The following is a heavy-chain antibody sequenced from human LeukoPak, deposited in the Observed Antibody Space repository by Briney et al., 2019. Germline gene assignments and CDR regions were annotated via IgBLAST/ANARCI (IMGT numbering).Heavy chain of an antibody. CDR2: IIPIFGTA. J-gene: IGHJ5*02. CDR1: GGTFSSYA. V-gene: IGHV1-69*06. Sequence: ASVKVSRKASGGTFSSYAISWVRQAPGQGLEWMGGIIPIFGTANYAQKFQGRVTITADKSTSTAYMELSSLRSEDTAVYYCARGYCSSTSCSRFDPWGQGALVTVS. D-gene: IGHD2-2*01. CDR3: ARGYCSSTSCSRFDP.